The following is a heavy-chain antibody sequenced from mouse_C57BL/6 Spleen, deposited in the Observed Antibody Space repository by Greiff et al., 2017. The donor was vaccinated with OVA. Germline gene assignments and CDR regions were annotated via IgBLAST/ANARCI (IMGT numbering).Heavy chain of an antibody. CDR3: ARGAWDDAMDY. Sequence: ESGAELVRPGTSVKVSCKASGYAFTNYLIEWVKQRPGQGLEWIGVINPGSGGTNYNEKFKGKATLTADKSSSTAYMQLSSLTSEDSAVYFCARGAWDDAMDYWGQGTSVTVSS. D-gene: IGHD4-1*01. J-gene: IGHJ4*01. CDR2: INPGSGGT. V-gene: IGHV1-54*01. CDR1: GYAFTNYL.